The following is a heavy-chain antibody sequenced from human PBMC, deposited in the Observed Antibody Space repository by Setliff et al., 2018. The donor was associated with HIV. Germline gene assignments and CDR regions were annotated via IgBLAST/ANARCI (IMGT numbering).Heavy chain of an antibody. CDR3: ARDRPSSGWYFNAFDI. D-gene: IGHD6-13*01. J-gene: IGHJ3*02. V-gene: IGHV4-59*01. CDR1: GGSISTYY. CDR2: IYYSGST. Sequence: SETLSLTCTVSGGSISTYYWSWIRQPPGKRLEWIGYIYYSGSTNYNPSLKSRVTISVDTSKNQFSLKLTSVTAADTAVYYCARDRPSSGWYFNAFDIWGQGTMVTVSS.